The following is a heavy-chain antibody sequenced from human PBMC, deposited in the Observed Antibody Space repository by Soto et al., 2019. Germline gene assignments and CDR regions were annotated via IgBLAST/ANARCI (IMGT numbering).Heavy chain of an antibody. J-gene: IGHJ4*02. CDR1: GGSITSNY. CDR2: INYSGST. CDR3: ARLASVIFDY. D-gene: IGHD2-21*01. Sequence: QVQLQESGPGLVKPSETLSLTCTVSGGSITSNYWGWIRQPPGKGLGWIGYINYSGSTNYNPSLKGRVTMAVDTSKNQFSVTMDSVTAADTAVYYCARLASVIFDYWGQGVLVTVSS. V-gene: IGHV4-59*08.